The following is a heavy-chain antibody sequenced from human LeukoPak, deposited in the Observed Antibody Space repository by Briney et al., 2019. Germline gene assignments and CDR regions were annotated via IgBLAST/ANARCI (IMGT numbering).Heavy chain of an antibody. CDR1: GFTFDDYA. J-gene: IGHJ4*02. V-gene: IGHV3-9*01. Sequence: PGGSLRLSCAASGFTFDDYAMHWVRHAPGKGLEWVSGISWNSGSIGYADSVKGRFTISRDNAKNSLYLQMNSLRAEDTAVYYCTRPYSYGYFVWGQGTLVTVSS. D-gene: IGHD5-18*01. CDR2: ISWNSGSI. CDR3: TRPYSYGYFV.